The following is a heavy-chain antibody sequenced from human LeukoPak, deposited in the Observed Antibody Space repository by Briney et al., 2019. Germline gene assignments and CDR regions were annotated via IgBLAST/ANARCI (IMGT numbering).Heavy chain of an antibody. CDR1: GFTFSSYG. Sequence: GGSLRLSCAASGFTFSSYGMHWVRQAPGKGLEWVAAISYDGSNKYYADSVKGRFTISRDNSKNTLYLQMNSLRAEDTAVYYCARRGLRSQSGKPYYGSDVWGQGTTVTVSS. J-gene: IGHJ6*02. CDR3: ARRGLRSQSGKPYYGSDV. V-gene: IGHV3-30*03. D-gene: IGHD3-10*01. CDR2: ISYDGSNK.